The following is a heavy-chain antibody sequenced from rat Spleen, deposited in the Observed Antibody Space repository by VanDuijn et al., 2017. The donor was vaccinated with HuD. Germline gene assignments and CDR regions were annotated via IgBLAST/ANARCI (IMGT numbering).Heavy chain of an antibody. J-gene: IGHJ3*01. CDR3: ATQHYGSPGGFAY. CDR1: GFTFSDYN. CDR2: IIYDASRT. Sequence: EVQLVESGGGLVRPGRSLKLSCAASGFTFSDYNMAWVRQAPMKGLEWVATIIYDASRTFYRDSVKGRFTISRDNAKSTLYLQMDSLRSEDTATYYCATQHYGSPGGFAYWGQGTLVTVSS. V-gene: IGHV5S10*01. D-gene: IGHD1-3*01.